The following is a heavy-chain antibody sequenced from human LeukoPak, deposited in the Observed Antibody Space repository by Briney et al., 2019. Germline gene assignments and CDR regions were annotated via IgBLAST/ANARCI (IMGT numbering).Heavy chain of an antibody. D-gene: IGHD5-18*01. J-gene: IGHJ4*02. CDR3: VRDGEYSHGIDFDY. V-gene: IGHV3-30*04. Sequence: GGSLRLSCAASGFTFSAYTLHWVRQAPGKGLEWVAAILYDGSNKYYADSVKGRFTISRDSATNTLYLQMNSLRAEDTAIYYCVRDGEYSHGIDFDYWGQGTLVTVSP. CDR2: ILYDGSNK. CDR1: GFTFSAYT.